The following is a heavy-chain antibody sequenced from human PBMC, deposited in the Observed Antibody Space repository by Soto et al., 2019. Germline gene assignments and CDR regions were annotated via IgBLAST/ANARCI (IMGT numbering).Heavy chain of an antibody. J-gene: IGHJ6*02. Sequence: PSETLSLTCTVSGGSISSGGYYWSWIRQHPGKGLEWIGYIYYSGSTYYNPSLKSRVTISVDTSKNQFSLKLSSVTAADTAVYYCARGRYKASDVVVPAAMPGGPYYYYYGMDVWGQGTTVTVSS. CDR3: ARGRYKASDVVVPAAMPGGPYYYYYGMDV. CDR1: GGSISSGGYY. D-gene: IGHD2-2*01. V-gene: IGHV4-31*03. CDR2: IYYSGST.